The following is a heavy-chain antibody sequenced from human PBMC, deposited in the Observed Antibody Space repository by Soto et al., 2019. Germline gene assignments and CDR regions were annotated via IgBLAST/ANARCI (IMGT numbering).Heavy chain of an antibody. Sequence: SETLSLTCAVSSGSISSSNWWSWVRQPPGKGLEWIGEIYHSGSTNYNPSLKSRVTISVDKSKNQFSLKLSSVTAADTAVYYCARRDFWSGFGPFDYWGQGTLVTVSS. J-gene: IGHJ4*02. CDR3: ARRDFWSGFGPFDY. CDR2: IYHSGST. CDR1: SGSISSSNW. D-gene: IGHD3-3*01. V-gene: IGHV4-4*02.